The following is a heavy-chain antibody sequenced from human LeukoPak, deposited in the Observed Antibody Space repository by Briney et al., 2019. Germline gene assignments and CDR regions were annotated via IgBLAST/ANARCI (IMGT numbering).Heavy chain of an antibody. V-gene: IGHV3-23*01. Sequence: GGSLRLSCVASGFTFSSYAMTWVRQAPGKGLDWVSGISTGGDSTYYADSVKGRFTISRDNSKNTLYPQMSSLRAEDTAVYYCAKDPGSGSYFYAMDVWGQGTTVTVSS. D-gene: IGHD3-10*01. CDR2: ISTGGDST. CDR1: GFTFSSYA. CDR3: AKDPGSGSYFYAMDV. J-gene: IGHJ6*02.